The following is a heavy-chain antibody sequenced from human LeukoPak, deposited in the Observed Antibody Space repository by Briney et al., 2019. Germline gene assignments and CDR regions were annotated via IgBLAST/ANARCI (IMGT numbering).Heavy chain of an antibody. CDR3: ARRRYYDSSGYSRGPFDY. Sequence: SETLSLTCAVYGGSFSGYYWSWIRQPPGKGLEWIGEINHSGSTNYNPSLKSRVTISVDTSENQFSLKLSSVTAADTAVYYCARRRYYDSSGYSRGPFDYWGQGTLVTVSS. J-gene: IGHJ4*02. CDR1: GGSFSGYY. D-gene: IGHD3-22*01. V-gene: IGHV4-34*01. CDR2: INHSGST.